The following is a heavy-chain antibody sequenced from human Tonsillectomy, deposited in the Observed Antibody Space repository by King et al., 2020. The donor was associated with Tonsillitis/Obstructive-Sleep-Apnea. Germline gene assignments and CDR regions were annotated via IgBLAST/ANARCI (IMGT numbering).Heavy chain of an antibody. CDR1: GYTFTGYY. D-gene: IGHD3-10*01. Sequence: QLVQSGAEVKKPGASVKVSCKASGYTFTGYYMHWVRQAPGQGLEWMGWINPTSGGPNYAKKFQGWVTMTRATSISTAYMGLGRLRSDDTAVYYCASGGVTMVRGVIEPFDYWGQGTLVTVSS. CDR3: ASGGVTMVRGVIEPFDY. J-gene: IGHJ4*02. V-gene: IGHV1-2*04. CDR2: INPTSGGP.